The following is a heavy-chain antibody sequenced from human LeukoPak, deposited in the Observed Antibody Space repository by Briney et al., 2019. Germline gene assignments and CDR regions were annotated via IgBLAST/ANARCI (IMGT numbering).Heavy chain of an antibody. Sequence: ASETLSLTCAVYGGSFSGYYWSWIRQPPGKGLEWIGEINHSGSTNYNPSLKSRVTISVDTSKNQFSLKLSSVTAADTAVYYCARVRGSYDSRRFDPWGQGTLVTVSS. J-gene: IGHJ5*02. CDR3: ARVRGSYDSRRFDP. D-gene: IGHD3-22*01. CDR1: GGSFSGYY. V-gene: IGHV4-34*01. CDR2: INHSGST.